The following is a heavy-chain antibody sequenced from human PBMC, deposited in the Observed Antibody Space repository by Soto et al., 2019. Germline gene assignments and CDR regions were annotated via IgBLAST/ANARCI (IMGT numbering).Heavy chain of an antibody. V-gene: IGHV4-34*01. CDR1: GGSFSGYY. D-gene: IGHD2-2*01. CDR3: ARGRGVVVPAALDY. CDR2: INHSGST. Sequence: SETLSLTCAVYGGSFSGYYWSWMRQPPGKGLEWIGEINHSGSTNYNPSLKSRVTISVDTSKNQFSLKLSSVTAADTAVYYCARGRGVVVPAALDYWGQGTLVTVSS. J-gene: IGHJ4*02.